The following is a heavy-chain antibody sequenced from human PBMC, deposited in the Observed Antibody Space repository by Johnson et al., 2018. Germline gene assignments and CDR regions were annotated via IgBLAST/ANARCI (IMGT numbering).Heavy chain of an antibody. D-gene: IGHD6-19*01. CDR2: ITSSDPIT. CDR3: ANTQRSSGWATHDAFDI. CDR1: GFTFSIFA. J-gene: IGHJ3*02. V-gene: IGHV3-23*04. Sequence: VQLVESGGGLVQPGGSLRLSCEASGFTFSIFAMSWVSQAPGKGLEWVSGITSSDPITFYADSVQGRFTITRDNSKDTLYLQMDSLSAEDTAIYYWANTQRSSGWATHDAFDIWGQGTLVTVSS.